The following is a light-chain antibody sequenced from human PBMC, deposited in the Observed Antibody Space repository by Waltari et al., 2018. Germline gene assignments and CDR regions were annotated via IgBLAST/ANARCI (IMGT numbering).Light chain of an antibody. V-gene: IGLV2-8*01. CDR3: CSDEGITTLI. CDR2: EVP. J-gene: IGLJ2*01. CDR1: SSDVGGYDY. Sequence: QYALTQPPSASGSPGQSVTISCTGTSSDVGGYDYVSWYQQQPDKAPKLMIYEVPKRPLVVHDCFSGSKSRNTAYLTLSGLQAEDEADYYRCSDEGITTLIFGGATKLTVL.